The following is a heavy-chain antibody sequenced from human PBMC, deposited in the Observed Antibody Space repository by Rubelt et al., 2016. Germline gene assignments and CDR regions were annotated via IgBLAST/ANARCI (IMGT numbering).Heavy chain of an antibody. Sequence: SSYGMHWVRQAPDKGLEWVAVISYDGSNKYYADSVKGRFTISRDNSKNTLYLQMNSLRAEDTAVYYCARTIAGTTWDYFDYWGQGTLVTVSS. J-gene: IGHJ4*02. CDR2: ISYDGSNK. CDR1: SSYG. V-gene: IGHV3-30*03. CDR3: ARTIAGTTWDYFDY. D-gene: IGHD1-26*01.